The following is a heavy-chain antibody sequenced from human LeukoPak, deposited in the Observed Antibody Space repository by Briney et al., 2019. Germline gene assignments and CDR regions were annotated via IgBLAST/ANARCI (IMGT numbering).Heavy chain of an antibody. V-gene: IGHV3-23*01. Sequence: PGGSLRLSCAASGFTFTNYAMSWVRQAPGKGLEWVSALGGSGTDTYYADSVKGRFTISRDNSKNTLYLQMDSLRAEDTAVYYCASTVARAYYFDYWGQGTLVTVSS. CDR2: LGGSGTDT. D-gene: IGHD5-12*01. CDR1: GFTFTNYA. J-gene: IGHJ4*02. CDR3: ASTVARAYYFDY.